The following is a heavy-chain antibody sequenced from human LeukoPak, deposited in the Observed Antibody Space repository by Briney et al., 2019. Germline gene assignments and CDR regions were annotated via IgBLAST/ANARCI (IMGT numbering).Heavy chain of an antibody. J-gene: IGHJ4*02. Sequence: GGSLRLSCAASGFTSSTYGMSWVRQAPGKGLEWVSGINWNGGSTGYADSVEGRFTISRDNAKNSQYLQMNSLRVEDTALYYCARAQTYGDSRLLLDYWGQGTLVTVSS. D-gene: IGHD4-17*01. CDR2: INWNGGST. V-gene: IGHV3-20*04. CDR3: ARAQTYGDSRLLLDY. CDR1: GFTSSTYG.